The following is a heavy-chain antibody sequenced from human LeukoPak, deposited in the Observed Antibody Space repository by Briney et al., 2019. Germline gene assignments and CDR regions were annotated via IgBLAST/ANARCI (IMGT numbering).Heavy chain of an antibody. D-gene: IGHD5-18*01. Sequence: GGSLRLSCAASGLTFSSYAMSWVRQAPGKGLEWVSAISGSGGSTYYADSVKGRFTISRDNSKNTLYLQMNSLRAEDTAVYYCAKVVTYSYGPTNYWGQGTLVTVSS. CDR2: ISGSGGST. CDR3: AKVVTYSYGPTNY. V-gene: IGHV3-23*01. CDR1: GLTFSSYA. J-gene: IGHJ4*02.